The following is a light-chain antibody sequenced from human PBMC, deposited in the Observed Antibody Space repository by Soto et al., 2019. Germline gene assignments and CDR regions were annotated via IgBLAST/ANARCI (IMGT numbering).Light chain of an antibody. Sequence: DIQMTQSPSTLSASVGDRVTITCRASQSISNWLAWYQQKPGKAPKPLIYGASSLESGVPSRFSGSGSGTEFTLTISSLQPDDFATYYCQQYNSYSLFFGQGTKLEIK. V-gene: IGKV1-5*01. J-gene: IGKJ2*01. CDR2: GAS. CDR3: QQYNSYSLF. CDR1: QSISNW.